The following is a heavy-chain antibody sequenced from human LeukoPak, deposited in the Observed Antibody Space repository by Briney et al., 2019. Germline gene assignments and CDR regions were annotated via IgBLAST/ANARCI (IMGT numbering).Heavy chain of an antibody. Sequence: ASVKVSCKTSGYTFTHYVISWVRQAPGQGLEWMGRISPYNGNTKYAQKLQGKVTMTTDTSTSTAYMELRSLRSDDTAVYYCARASTHRYNWKSGQLNDAFDIWGQGTMVTVSS. CDR1: GYTFTHYV. V-gene: IGHV1-18*01. CDR2: ISPYNGNT. D-gene: IGHD1-20*01. J-gene: IGHJ3*02. CDR3: ARASTHRYNWKSGQLNDAFDI.